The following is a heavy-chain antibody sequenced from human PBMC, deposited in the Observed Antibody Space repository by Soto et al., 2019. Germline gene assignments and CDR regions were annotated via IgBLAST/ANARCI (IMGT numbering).Heavy chain of an antibody. CDR2: ISSSSSYI. Sequence: GVSLRLSCAASGFTFSSYSMNWVRQAPGKGLEWVSSISSSSSYIYYADSVKGRFTISRDNAKNSLYLQMNSLRAEDTAVYYCARDRLRGSYSVYYCYYGMDVWGQGTTVTVSS. D-gene: IGHD1-26*01. V-gene: IGHV3-21*01. CDR1: GFTFSSYS. J-gene: IGHJ6*02. CDR3: ARDRLRGSYSVYYCYYGMDV.